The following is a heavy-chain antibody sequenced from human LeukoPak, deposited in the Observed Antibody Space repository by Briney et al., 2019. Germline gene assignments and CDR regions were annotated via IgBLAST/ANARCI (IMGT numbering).Heavy chain of an antibody. Sequence: SGPTLVNPTQTLTLTCTFSGFSLSTSGMCVSWIRQPPGKALEWLALIDWDDDKYYSTSLKTRLTISKDTSKNQMVLTMTNMDPVDTATYYCARIRSNYYDSSGYYPDAFDIWGQGTMVTVSS. D-gene: IGHD3-22*01. CDR3: ARIRSNYYDSSGYYPDAFDI. J-gene: IGHJ3*02. CDR1: GFSLSTSGMC. V-gene: IGHV2-70*01. CDR2: IDWDDDK.